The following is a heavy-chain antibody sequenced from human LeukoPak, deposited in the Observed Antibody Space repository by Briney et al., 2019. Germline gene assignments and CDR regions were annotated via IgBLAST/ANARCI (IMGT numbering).Heavy chain of an antibody. Sequence: PGGSLRLSCAASGFTFSSYAMSWVRQAPGKGLEWVSAISGSGGSTYYADSVKGRFTISRDNSKNTLYLQMNNLRAEDTAVYYCAKDHDTMVRGVIRRGFDYWGQGTLVTVSS. CDR1: GFTFSSYA. D-gene: IGHD3-10*01. V-gene: IGHV3-23*01. J-gene: IGHJ4*02. CDR3: AKDHDTMVRGVIRRGFDY. CDR2: ISGSGGST.